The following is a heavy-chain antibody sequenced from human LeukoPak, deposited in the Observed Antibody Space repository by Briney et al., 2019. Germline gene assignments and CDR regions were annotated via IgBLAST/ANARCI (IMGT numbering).Heavy chain of an antibody. V-gene: IGHV3-21*01. CDR2: ISSSSSYI. J-gene: IGHJ4*02. Sequence: PGGSLRLSCAASGFTFSSYSMNWVRQAPGKGLEWVSSISSSSSYIYYADSVKGRFTISRDNAKNSLYLQMNSLRAEDTAVYYCARAYSYSSPIGLDHYWGQGTLVTVSS. CDR1: GFTFSSYS. D-gene: IGHD6-13*01. CDR3: ARAYSYSSPIGLDHY.